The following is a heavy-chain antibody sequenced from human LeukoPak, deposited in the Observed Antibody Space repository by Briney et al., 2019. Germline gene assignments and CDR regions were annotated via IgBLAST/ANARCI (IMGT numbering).Heavy chain of an antibody. CDR3: ARLYRATDAFDI. J-gene: IGHJ3*02. D-gene: IGHD1-26*01. V-gene: IGHV4-59*08. Sequence: NTSETLSLTCTVSGGSISSYYWSWIRQPPGKGLEWIGYIYYSGSTNYNPSLKSRVTISVDTSKNQFSLKLSSVTAADTAVYYCARLYRATDAFDIWGQGTMVTVSS. CDR1: GGSISSYY. CDR2: IYYSGST.